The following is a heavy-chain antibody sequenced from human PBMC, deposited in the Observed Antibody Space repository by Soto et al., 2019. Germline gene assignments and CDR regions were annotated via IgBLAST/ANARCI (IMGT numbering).Heavy chain of an antibody. CDR3: ARDESIAVAGYSDY. Sequence: CTVSGGSVSSGGYFWSWIRQPPGKGLEWIGSIYHSGSTYYNPSLKSRVTISVDTSKNQFSLKLSSVTAADTAVYYCARDESIAVAGYSDYWGQGTLVTVSS. V-gene: IGHV4-39*07. D-gene: IGHD6-19*01. J-gene: IGHJ4*02. CDR2: IYHSGST. CDR1: GGSVSSGGYF.